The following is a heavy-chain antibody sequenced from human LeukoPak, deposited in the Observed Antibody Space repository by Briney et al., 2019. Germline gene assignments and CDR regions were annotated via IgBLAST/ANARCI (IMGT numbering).Heavy chain of an antibody. CDR2: IWYDGSNT. CDR3: AKDRVAYEHFSFMDV. CDR1: GFDLSVYG. D-gene: IGHD3-22*01. V-gene: IGHV3-33*06. J-gene: IGHJ6*04. Sequence: PGRSLRLSCVASGFDLSVYGMHWVRQAPGRGLEWVAVIWYDGSNTYYSDSVKGRFTISRDTSNGTLFLHMTDLRTEDTATYYCAKDRVAYEHFSFMDVWGRGTKVTVSS.